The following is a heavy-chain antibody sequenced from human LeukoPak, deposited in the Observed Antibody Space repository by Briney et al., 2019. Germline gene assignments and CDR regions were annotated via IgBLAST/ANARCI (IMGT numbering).Heavy chain of an antibody. Sequence: GASVKVSCKASGYTFPNYFMHWVRQAPGQGLEWMGMINPKGGSTSYAQIFQGRDTMTRDMSTTTVNMEMTRLKSDDTAVYYCARESGPRGARGSTHNDYWGQGTLVTVSS. J-gene: IGHJ4*02. D-gene: IGHD1-26*01. CDR3: ARESGPRGARGSTHNDY. V-gene: IGHV1-46*01. CDR2: INPKGGST. CDR1: GYTFPNYF.